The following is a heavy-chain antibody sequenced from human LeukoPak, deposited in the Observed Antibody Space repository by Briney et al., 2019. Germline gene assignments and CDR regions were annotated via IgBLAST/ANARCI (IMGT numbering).Heavy chain of an antibody. Sequence: ASVKVSCKASGYTFTSYYMHWVRQAPGQGLEWMGWINPNSGGTNYAQKFQGRVTMTRDTSISTAYMELSRLRSDDTAVYYCARDHDYGDTNWFDPWGQGTLVTVSS. J-gene: IGHJ5*02. CDR1: GYTFTSYY. CDR2: INPNSGGT. V-gene: IGHV1-2*02. CDR3: ARDHDYGDTNWFDP. D-gene: IGHD4-17*01.